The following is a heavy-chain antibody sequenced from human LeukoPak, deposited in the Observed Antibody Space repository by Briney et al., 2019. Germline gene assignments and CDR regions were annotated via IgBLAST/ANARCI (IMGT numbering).Heavy chain of an antibody. CDR2: ITTGRGET. V-gene: IGHV1-3*03. D-gene: IGHD6-19*01. Sequence: ASVKISCKASGYTFTDYALHWVRQAPGQSLEWMGWITTGRGETRYSQEFQRRITFTRDTSASTVYMDLSDLRSEDTAVYYCARGGKQWRGGNYFDSWGQGTLVAVSS. CDR3: ARGGKQWRGGNYFDS. J-gene: IGHJ4*02. CDR1: GYTFTDYA.